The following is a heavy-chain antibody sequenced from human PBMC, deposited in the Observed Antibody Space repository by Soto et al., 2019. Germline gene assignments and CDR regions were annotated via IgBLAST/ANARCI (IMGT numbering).Heavy chain of an antibody. D-gene: IGHD2-8*01. CDR3: ATPLAYAMRGWDGLDV. CDR1: GGTFSSYV. J-gene: IGHJ6*02. V-gene: IGHV1-69*01. CDR2: IISIFGTT. Sequence: QVQLVQSGAEVKKPGSSVKVSCKASGGTFSSYVIGWVRQAPGQGLGWMGGIISIFGTTHYAQRFQSRVTITADESPSTAYMELSSLSSEDPAAYYCATPLAYAMRGWDGLDVWGQGTTVTVSS.